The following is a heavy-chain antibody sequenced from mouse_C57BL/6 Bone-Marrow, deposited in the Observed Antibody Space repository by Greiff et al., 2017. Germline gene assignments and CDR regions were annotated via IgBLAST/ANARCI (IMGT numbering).Heavy chain of an antibody. J-gene: IGHJ1*03. CDR2: IYPGSGST. D-gene: IGHD2-5*01. V-gene: IGHV1-55*01. CDR3: ARPYYSNYWYFDV. CDR1: GYTFTSYW. Sequence: QVQLQQPGAELVQPGASVKMSCKASGYTFTSYWITWVKQRPGQGLAWIGAIYPGSGSTNYNEKFKSKATLTVDTSSSTAYMQLSSLTSEASAVYYCARPYYSNYWYFDVWGTGTTVTVSS.